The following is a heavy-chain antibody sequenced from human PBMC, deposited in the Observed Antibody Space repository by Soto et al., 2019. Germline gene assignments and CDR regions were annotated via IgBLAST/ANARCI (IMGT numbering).Heavy chain of an antibody. CDR2: INSGGTTI. Sequence: EVQLVQSGGALVQPGGSLRLSCAASGFTFSAYNMNWVRQAPGKGLEWVAYINSGGTTIYYADSVKGGFTVSRDNAKNSLFLQMNSLRYEDTAVYYCAIDRGTVTNDVGQDYGMDVWGQGTTVTVSS. CDR3: AIDRGTVTNDVGQDYGMDV. CDR1: GFTFSAYN. V-gene: IGHV3-48*02. D-gene: IGHD4-17*01. J-gene: IGHJ6*02.